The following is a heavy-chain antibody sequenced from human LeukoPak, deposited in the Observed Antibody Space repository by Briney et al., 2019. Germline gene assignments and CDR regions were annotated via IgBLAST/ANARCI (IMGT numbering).Heavy chain of an antibody. D-gene: IGHD5-18*01. V-gene: IGHV1-69*05. CDR3: AAEGYSYGIYFDY. CDR2: IIPIFGTA. CDR1: GGTFSSYA. J-gene: IGHJ4*02. Sequence: ASVKVSCKASGGTFSSYAISWVRQAPGRGLEWMGGIIPIFGTANYAQKFQGRVTMTTDTSTSTAYMELGSLRSDDTAVYYCAAEGYSYGIYFDYWGQGTLVTVSS.